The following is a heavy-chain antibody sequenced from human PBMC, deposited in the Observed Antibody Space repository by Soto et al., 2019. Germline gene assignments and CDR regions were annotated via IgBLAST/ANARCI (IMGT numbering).Heavy chain of an antibody. CDR3: ARDSSDILTGYLFDY. Sequence: ASVKVSCKASGYTFTSYGTSWVRQAPGQGLEWMGWISAYNGNTNYAQKLQGRVTMTTDTSTSTAYMELRSLRSDDTAVYYCARDSSDILTGYLFDYWGQGTLVTVSS. CDR2: ISAYNGNT. J-gene: IGHJ4*02. D-gene: IGHD3-9*01. V-gene: IGHV1-18*01. CDR1: GYTFTSYG.